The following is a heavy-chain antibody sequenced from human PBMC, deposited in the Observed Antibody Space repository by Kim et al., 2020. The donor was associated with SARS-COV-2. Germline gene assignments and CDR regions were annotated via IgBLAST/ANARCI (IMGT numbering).Heavy chain of an antibody. J-gene: IGHJ5*02. CDR1: GYSFTSYW. D-gene: IGHD3-10*01. V-gene: IGHV5-10-1*01. CDR3: ARRITMVRGDVVWFDP. CDR2: IDPSDSYT. Sequence: GESLKISCKGSGYSFTSYWISWVRQMPGKGLEWMGRIDPSDSYTNYSPSFQGHVTISADKSISTAYLQWSSLKASDTAMYYCARRITMVRGDVVWFDPWGQGTLVTVSS.